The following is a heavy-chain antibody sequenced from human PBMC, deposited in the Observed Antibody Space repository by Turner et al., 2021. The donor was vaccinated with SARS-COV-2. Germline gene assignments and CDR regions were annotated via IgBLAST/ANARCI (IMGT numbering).Heavy chain of an antibody. Sequence: QVQLVESGGGVVQPGRSLRLPCAASGFTSSSYGMHWVRQAPGKGLEWVAVISYDGSNKYYADSVKGRFTISRDNSKNTLYLQMNSLRAEDTAVYYCANLWFGELSTDYWGQGTLVTVSS. CDR1: GFTSSSYG. CDR2: ISYDGSNK. D-gene: IGHD3-10*01. J-gene: IGHJ4*02. V-gene: IGHV3-30*18. CDR3: ANLWFGELSTDY.